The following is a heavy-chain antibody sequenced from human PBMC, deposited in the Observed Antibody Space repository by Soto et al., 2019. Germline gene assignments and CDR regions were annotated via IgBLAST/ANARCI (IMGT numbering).Heavy chain of an antibody. Sequence: GGSLRLSCAASGFTFSSYGMHWVRQAPGKGLEWVAVIWYDGSNKYYADSVKGRFTISRDNSKNTLYLQMNSLRAEDTAVYYCARVYYSGSYYGAYGMDVWGQGTTVTVSS. V-gene: IGHV3-33*01. CDR1: GFTFSSYG. J-gene: IGHJ6*02. CDR3: ARVYYSGSYYGAYGMDV. D-gene: IGHD1-26*01. CDR2: IWYDGSNK.